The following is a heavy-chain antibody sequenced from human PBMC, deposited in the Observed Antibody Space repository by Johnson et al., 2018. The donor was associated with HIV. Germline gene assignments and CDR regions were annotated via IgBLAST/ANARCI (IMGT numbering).Heavy chain of an antibody. V-gene: IGHV3-30*02. CDR2: IRYDGSNE. J-gene: IGHJ3*02. CDR1: GFTFSSYG. D-gene: IGHD6-13*01. CDR3: ARDSSSWYEGAFDI. Sequence: QVQLVESGGGVVQPGGSLRLSCAASGFTFSSYGMHWVRQAPGKGLEWVAFIRYDGSNEYYADSVKGRFTISRDNSKNTLYLQMNSLRAEDTAVYYCARDSSSWYEGAFDIWGQGTMVTVSS.